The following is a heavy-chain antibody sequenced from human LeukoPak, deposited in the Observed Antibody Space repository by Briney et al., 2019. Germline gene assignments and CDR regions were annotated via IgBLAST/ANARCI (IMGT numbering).Heavy chain of an antibody. J-gene: IGHJ4*02. D-gene: IGHD6-19*01. CDR3: AKRVAHSSGAYWDY. V-gene: IGHV3-23*01. Sequence: GGSLRLSCEASGFTFSSYGMSWVRQAPGKGLEWVSAISGGGGGTYCADSVKGRFTISRDNSKNTLYLQMNSLRAEDAAVYFCAKRVAHSSGAYWDYWGQGILVTVSS. CDR1: GFTFSSYG. CDR2: ISGGGGGT.